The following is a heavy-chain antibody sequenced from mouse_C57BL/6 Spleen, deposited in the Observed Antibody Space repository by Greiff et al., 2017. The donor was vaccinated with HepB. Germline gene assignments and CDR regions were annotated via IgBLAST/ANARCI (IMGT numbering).Heavy chain of an antibody. CDR2: IYPRSGNT. Sequence: QVQLKQSGAELARPGASVKLSCKASGYTFTSYGISWVKQRTGQGLEWIGEIYPRSGNTYYNEKFKGKATLTADKSSSTAYMELRSLTSEDSAVYFCASYYYGSSAGDYWGQGTTLTVSS. V-gene: IGHV1-81*01. CDR1: GYTFTSYG. CDR3: ASYYYGSSAGDY. J-gene: IGHJ2*01. D-gene: IGHD1-1*01.